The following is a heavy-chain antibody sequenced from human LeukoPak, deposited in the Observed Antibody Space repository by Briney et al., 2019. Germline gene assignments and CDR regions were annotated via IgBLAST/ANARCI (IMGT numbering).Heavy chain of an antibody. D-gene: IGHD5-18*01. Sequence: GASVKVSCKASGYTFTSYYMHWVRQAPGQGLEWMGIINASGGSTSYAQKFQGRVTMTRDTSTSTVYMELSSLRSEDTAVYYGARDTAMVNRIDYWGQGTLVTVSS. CDR1: GYTFTSYY. J-gene: IGHJ4*02. V-gene: IGHV1-46*01. CDR3: ARDTAMVNRIDY. CDR2: INASGGST.